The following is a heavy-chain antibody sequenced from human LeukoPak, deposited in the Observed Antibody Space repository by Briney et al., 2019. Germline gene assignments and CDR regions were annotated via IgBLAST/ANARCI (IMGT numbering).Heavy chain of an antibody. J-gene: IGHJ2*01. CDR2: ISSSSSYI. CDR3: ARDAALIVGASYWYFDL. CDR1: GFTFSSYS. Sequence: PGGSLRLSCAASGFTFSSYSMNWVRQAPGKGLEWVSSISSSSSYIYYADSVKGRFTISRDNAKNSLYLQMNSLRDEDTAVYYCARDAALIVGASYWYFDLWGRGTLITVSS. V-gene: IGHV3-21*01. D-gene: IGHD1-26*01.